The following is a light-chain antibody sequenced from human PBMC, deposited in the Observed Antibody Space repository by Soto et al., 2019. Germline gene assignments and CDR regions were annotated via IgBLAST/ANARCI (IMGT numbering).Light chain of an antibody. CDR1: QSVSSY. CDR3: QRYGGSPGT. J-gene: IGKJ1*01. CDR2: DAS. V-gene: IGKV3-20*01. Sequence: EIVLTQSPATLSLSTGERATLSCRASQSVSSYLAWYQQKPGQAPRLLIYDASSRATGIPDRFSGSGSGTDFTLTISRLEPEDFAVYHCQRYGGSPGTFGQGTKVDI.